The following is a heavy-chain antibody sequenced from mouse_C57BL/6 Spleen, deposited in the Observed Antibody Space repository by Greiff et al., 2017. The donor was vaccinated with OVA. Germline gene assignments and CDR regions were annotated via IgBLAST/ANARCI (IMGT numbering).Heavy chain of an antibody. J-gene: IGHJ2*01. CDR1: GYSITSGYY. Sequence: VQLQESGPGLVKPSQSLSLTCSVTGYSITSGYYWNWIRQFPGNKLEWMGYISYDGSNNYNPSLKNRISITRDTSKNQFFLKLNSVTTEDTATYYCARERTTGYYFDYWGQGTTLTVSS. CDR2: ISYDGSN. D-gene: IGHD1-1*01. CDR3: ARERTTGYYFDY. V-gene: IGHV3-6*01.